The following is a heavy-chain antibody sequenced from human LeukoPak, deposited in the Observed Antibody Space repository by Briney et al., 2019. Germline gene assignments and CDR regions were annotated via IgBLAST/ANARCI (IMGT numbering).Heavy chain of an antibody. V-gene: IGHV3-15*01. CDR2: IKSKTDGETT. Sequence: PGGSPRLSCAASGFTFSNAWMSWVRQAPGKGREWVGRIKSKTDGETTDYAAPVKGRFTISRDDSKNTLYLQMNSLKTADTAVYYCTTDRSIVVVVAAHGFDPWGQGTLVTVSS. D-gene: IGHD2-15*01. J-gene: IGHJ5*02. CDR1: GFTFSNAW. CDR3: TTDRSIVVVVAAHGFDP.